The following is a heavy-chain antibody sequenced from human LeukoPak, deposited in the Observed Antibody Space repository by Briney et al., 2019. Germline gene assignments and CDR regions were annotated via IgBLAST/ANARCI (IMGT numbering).Heavy chain of an antibody. J-gene: IGHJ4*02. Sequence: GGSLRLSCTASEFTFSSYAMHWIRQAPGKGLEWVAVILYDGSNKHYADSVKGRFTISRDNSNNTVYLQMNSLRPEDTAVYYCATVLSGDGGYWGQGTLVSVSS. D-gene: IGHD4-17*01. CDR2: ILYDGSNK. V-gene: IGHV3-30-3*01. CDR3: ATVLSGDGGY. CDR1: EFTFSSYA.